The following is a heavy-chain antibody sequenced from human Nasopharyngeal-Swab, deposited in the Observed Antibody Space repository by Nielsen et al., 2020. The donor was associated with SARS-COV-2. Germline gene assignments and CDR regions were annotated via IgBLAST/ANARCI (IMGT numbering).Heavy chain of an antibody. CDR2: INIDGSST. CDR3: ARLDTTTPGIAAAGTLDY. D-gene: IGHD6-13*01. Sequence: GESLKISCAASGFTFSSYWLHLVRQAPGKGLGWVSRINIDGSSTSYADSVKGRFTISRDNAKNTLYLQMNSLRAEDTAVYYCARLDTTTPGIAAAGTLDYWGQGTLVTVSS. J-gene: IGHJ4*02. V-gene: IGHV3-74*01. CDR1: GFTFSSYW.